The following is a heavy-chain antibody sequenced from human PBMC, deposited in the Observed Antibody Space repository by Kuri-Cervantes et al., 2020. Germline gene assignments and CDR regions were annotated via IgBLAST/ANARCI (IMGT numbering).Heavy chain of an antibody. J-gene: IGHJ6*03. CDR3: AREDYYYMGV. V-gene: IGHV3-30*02. Sequence: GESLKISCAASGFTFSDNYMSWIRQAPDKSLEWVAFIRYDGANKYYADSVKGRFTTSKDNSKNTLYLQMNSLRAEDTALYYCAREDYYYMGVWGKGTTVTVSS. CDR2: IRYDGANK. CDR1: GFTFSDNY.